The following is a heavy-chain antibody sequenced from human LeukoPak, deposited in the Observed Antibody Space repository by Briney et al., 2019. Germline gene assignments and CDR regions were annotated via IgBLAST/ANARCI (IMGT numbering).Heavy chain of an antibody. V-gene: IGHV3-11*06. D-gene: IGHD6-19*01. CDR1: GFTFSDYY. J-gene: IGHJ4*02. CDR3: ARGQIAVAGTPRRPPDY. CDR2: ISSSSSYT. Sequence: GGSLRLSCAASGFTFSDYYMSWIRLAPGKGLEWVSYISSSSSYTNYADSVKGRFTISRDNAKNSLYLQMNSLRAEDTAVYYCARGQIAVAGTPRRPPDYWGQGTLVTVSS.